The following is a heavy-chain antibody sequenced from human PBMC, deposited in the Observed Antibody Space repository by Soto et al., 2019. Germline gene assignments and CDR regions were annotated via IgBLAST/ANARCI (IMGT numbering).Heavy chain of an antibody. D-gene: IGHD3-22*01. J-gene: IGHJ5*02. CDR3: ARDSSGYYWFDP. V-gene: IGHV4-38-2*02. CDR1: GFSISSGYF. Sequence: SETLSLTCAVSGFSISSGYFWGVIRQPPGKGPEWLGSIYHSGTTYYNPSVKGRVTISVDTSKNQFSLKMSSVTAADTAVYYCARDSSGYYWFDPWGQGTLVTV. CDR2: IYHSGTT.